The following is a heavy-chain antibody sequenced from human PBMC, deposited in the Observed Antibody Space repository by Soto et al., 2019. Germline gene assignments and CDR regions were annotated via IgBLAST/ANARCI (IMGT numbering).Heavy chain of an antibody. Sequence: SETLSLTCAVSGVSISSSNWWSWVRQPPGKGLEWIGEIYHSGSTNYNPSLKSRVTISVDKSKNQFSLKLSSVTAADTAVYYCARDSVLLWFGEFPGRFDPWGQGTLVTVSS. D-gene: IGHD3-10*01. CDR2: IYHSGST. CDR3: ARDSVLLWFGEFPGRFDP. V-gene: IGHV4-4*02. J-gene: IGHJ5*02. CDR1: GVSISSSNW.